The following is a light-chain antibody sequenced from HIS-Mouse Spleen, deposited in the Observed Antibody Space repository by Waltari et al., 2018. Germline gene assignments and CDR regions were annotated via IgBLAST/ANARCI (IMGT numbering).Light chain of an antibody. V-gene: IGLV2-14*03. CDR3: SSYTSSSTPYV. J-gene: IGLJ1*01. CDR2: DVS. Sequence: QSALTQPASVSGSPGQSITISCTGTSSDVGGYNYVSWYQQHPGKAPKLMIYDVSNRPSGVSNRFSGSKSGNTDSLTISGLQAEDEADDYCSSYTSSSTPYVFGTGTKVTVL. CDR1: SSDVGGYNY.